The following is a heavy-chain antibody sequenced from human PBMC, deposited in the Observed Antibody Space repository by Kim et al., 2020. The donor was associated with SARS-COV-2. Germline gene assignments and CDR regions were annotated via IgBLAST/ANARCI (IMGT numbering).Heavy chain of an antibody. J-gene: IGHJ6*02. V-gene: IGHV4-34*01. CDR3: ARGRAGVVPAPVLGLGPFYDYYAMDV. CDR1: GGSFSDYN. D-gene: IGHD2-2*01. CDR2: INHSGST. Sequence: SETLSLTCAVYGGSFSDYNWSWIRQPPGKGLEWIGEINHSGSTNVSPSLKSRITISVDTSESQFSLRLKSMTATDTAVYYCARGRAGVVPAPVLGLGPFYDYYAMDVWGRGTPVAVSS.